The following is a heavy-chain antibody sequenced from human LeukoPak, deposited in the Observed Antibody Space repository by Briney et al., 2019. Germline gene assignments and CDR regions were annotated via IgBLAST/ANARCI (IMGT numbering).Heavy chain of an antibody. Sequence: PGGSLRLSCAASGFTFSSYAMSWVRQAPGKGLVWVSRINDDGGATSYADSVEGRFTISRDNAKNTLFLQMNSLRAEDTAVYYCARDESFGVNSGMGDSWGQGTLVTVAS. D-gene: IGHD4-23*01. J-gene: IGHJ4*02. V-gene: IGHV3-74*01. CDR3: ARDESFGVNSGMGDS. CDR2: INDDGGAT. CDR1: GFTFSSYA.